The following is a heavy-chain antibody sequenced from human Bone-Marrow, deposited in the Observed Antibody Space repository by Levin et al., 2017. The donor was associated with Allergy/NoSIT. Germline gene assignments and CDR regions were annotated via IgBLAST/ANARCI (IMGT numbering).Heavy chain of an antibody. J-gene: IGHJ6*03. V-gene: IGHV1-69*06. D-gene: IGHD3-16*01. Sequence: PQASVKVSCKASGGTFSSYGISWVRQAPGQGLEWMGGINFIFGTPTYAQKFQGRVTITADKSTSTAYMELSSLRFEDTAVYYCARGAVGEIYNYYMEVWGKGTTVTVSS. CDR2: INFIFGTP. CDR3: ARGAVGEIYNYYMEV. CDR1: GGTFSSYG.